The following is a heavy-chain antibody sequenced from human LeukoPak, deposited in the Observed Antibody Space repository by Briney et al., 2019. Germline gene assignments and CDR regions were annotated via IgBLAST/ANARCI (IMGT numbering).Heavy chain of an antibody. CDR3: AKDVAAAGTTGSFDY. Sequence: PGGSLRLSCAASGFTFDDYAMHWVRQAPGKGLEWVSGISWNSGSIGYADSVKGRFTISRDNAKNSLYLQMNSLRAEDMALYYCAKDVAAAGTTGSFDYWGQGTLVTVSS. J-gene: IGHJ4*02. D-gene: IGHD6-13*01. CDR2: ISWNSGSI. V-gene: IGHV3-9*03. CDR1: GFTFDDYA.